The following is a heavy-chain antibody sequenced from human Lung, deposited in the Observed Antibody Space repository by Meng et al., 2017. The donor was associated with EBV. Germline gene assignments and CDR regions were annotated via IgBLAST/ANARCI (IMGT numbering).Heavy chain of an antibody. J-gene: IGHJ4*02. CDR1: GDSIRSGGYY. D-gene: IGHD6-19*01. V-gene: IGHV4-31*03. Sequence: QGTPQGSGPGLVKPSQTLSLTCIVSGDSIRSGGYYWSGIRQHPGKGLEWIGYIYYSGSTFYTPSLKSRATLSVDTSKNQFSLKLNSVTAADTAVYYCARLRLVWMFDYWGQGALVTVSS. CDR3: ARLRLVWMFDY. CDR2: IYYSGST.